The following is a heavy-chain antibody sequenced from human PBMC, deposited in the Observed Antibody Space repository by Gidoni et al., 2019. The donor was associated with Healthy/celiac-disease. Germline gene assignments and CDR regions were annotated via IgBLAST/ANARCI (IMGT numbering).Heavy chain of an antibody. CDR1: GFTFSSYS. Sequence: EVQLVESGGGLVKPGGSLRRSCAASGFTFSSYSINWVRQAPGKGLGWVSSISSSSSYIYYADSVKGRFTISRDNAKNSLYLQMNSLRAEDTAVYYCARDRTDGMMENLDYWGQGTLVTVSS. CDR3: ARDRTDGMMENLDY. D-gene: IGHD3-16*01. CDR2: ISSSSSYI. V-gene: IGHV3-21*01. J-gene: IGHJ4*02.